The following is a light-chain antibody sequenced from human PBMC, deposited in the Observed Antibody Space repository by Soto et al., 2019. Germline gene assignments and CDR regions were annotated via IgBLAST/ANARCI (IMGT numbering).Light chain of an antibody. CDR3: LLSFGGARV. J-gene: IGLJ2*01. Sequence: QAVVTQEPSLTVSPGGTVTLTSGSSTGAVISGHYPYWFQQKPGQAPRTLIYDTSDKHSWTPARFSGSLLGGKAALTLSGAQPEDEAEYSCLLSFGGARVFGGGTKLTVL. CDR2: DTS. CDR1: TGAVISGHY. V-gene: IGLV7-46*01.